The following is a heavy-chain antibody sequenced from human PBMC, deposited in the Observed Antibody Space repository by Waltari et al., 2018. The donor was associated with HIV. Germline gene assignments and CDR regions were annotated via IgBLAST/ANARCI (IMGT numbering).Heavy chain of an antibody. CDR2: MQGDGTT. J-gene: IGHJ5*02. D-gene: IGHD1-26*01. CDR3: ARLVSWFNP. Sequence: EVQLVESGGGLIQPGESLRLSCAASGFSVINNSSSWVLQSPGKGLEWVSLMQGDGTTIYADSVKGRFSTSSYEFKNIVYLQMNSLRVEDTAFYYCARLVSWFNPWGPGTLVTVSS. CDR1: GFSVINNS. V-gene: IGHV3-53*01.